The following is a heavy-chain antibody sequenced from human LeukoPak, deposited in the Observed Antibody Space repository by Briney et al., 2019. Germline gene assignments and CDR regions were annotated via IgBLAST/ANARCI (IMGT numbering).Heavy chain of an antibody. D-gene: IGHD4-11*01. Sequence: QPGGSLRLSCAASGFTLSSYWMHWVRQAPGKGLEWVSRMNNDGSSTRYVDSVKGRFSISRDSAKNTLYLQMNSLRAEDTAVYYCARDLNYRIDYWGQGTLVTVSS. V-gene: IGHV3-74*01. CDR3: ARDLNYRIDY. J-gene: IGHJ4*02. CDR2: MNNDGSST. CDR1: GFTLSSYW.